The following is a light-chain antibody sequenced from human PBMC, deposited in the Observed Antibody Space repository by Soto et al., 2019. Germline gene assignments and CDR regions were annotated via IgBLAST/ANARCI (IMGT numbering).Light chain of an antibody. J-gene: IGLJ1*01. CDR2: EVT. Sequence: QSALAHPASVSGSPGQSITISCTGTSTDVGAYNYVAWYQQHPGKAPKLIIYEVTNRPSGVSYRFSASKSGNTASLTISGLHSEDEADYYCISYTGKSASYVFGTGTKVT. CDR3: ISYTGKSASYV. CDR1: STDVGAYNY. V-gene: IGLV2-14*01.